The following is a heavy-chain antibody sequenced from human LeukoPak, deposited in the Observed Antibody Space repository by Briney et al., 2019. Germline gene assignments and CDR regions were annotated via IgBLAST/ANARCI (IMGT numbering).Heavy chain of an antibody. D-gene: IGHD3-10*01. Sequence: GGSLRLSCAASGFTFSSYSMTWVRQAPGKGLEWVANVKQDGSETYYMDSLRGRFTISRDNAKNSLYLQMNSLRAEDTAVYYCARDLRFRDDYWGQGTLVTVSS. CDR3: ARDLRFRDDY. CDR2: VKQDGSET. J-gene: IGHJ4*02. CDR1: GFTFSSYS. V-gene: IGHV3-7*01.